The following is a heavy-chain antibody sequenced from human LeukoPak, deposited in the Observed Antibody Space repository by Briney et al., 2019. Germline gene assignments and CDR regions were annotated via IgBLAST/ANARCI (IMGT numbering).Heavy chain of an antibody. CDR2: IKQDGSEK. CDR3: ATTWIQLWLFDY. CDR1: GFTFSSYW. J-gene: IGHJ4*02. D-gene: IGHD5-18*01. V-gene: IGHV3-7*01. Sequence: PGGSLRLSCAAAGFTFSSYWMSWVRQAPGKGLEWVANIKQDGSEKYYVDSLKGRFTISRDNAKNSLYLQMNSLRAEDTAVYYCATTWIQLWLFDYWGQGTLVTVSS.